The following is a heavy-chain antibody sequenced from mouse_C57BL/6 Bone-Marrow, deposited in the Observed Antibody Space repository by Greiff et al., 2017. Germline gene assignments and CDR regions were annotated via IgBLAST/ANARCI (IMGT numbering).Heavy chain of an antibody. CDR1: GYTFTTYP. Sequence: QVQLQQSGAELVKPGASVKMSCKASGYTFTTYPIEWMKQNHGKSLEWIGNFHPYNDDTKYNEKFKGKATLTVEKSSSTVYLELSRLTSDDSAVYDCARPYYYGSRDWYFDVWGTGTTVTVSS. J-gene: IGHJ1*03. D-gene: IGHD1-1*01. CDR2: FHPYNDDT. CDR3: ARPYYYGSRDWYFDV. V-gene: IGHV1-47*01.